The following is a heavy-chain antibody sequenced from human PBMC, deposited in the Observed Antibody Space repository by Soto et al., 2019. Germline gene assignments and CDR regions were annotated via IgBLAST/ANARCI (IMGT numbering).Heavy chain of an antibody. V-gene: IGHV1-2*02. Sequence: GASVKVSCKASGYTFSGYYIHWLRQAPGQGLEWMGWINPNSGGTNYAQKFQGRVTVTRDTPTSTAYMELSRLRSDDTAVYYCARNYYDSSDRDYLDYWGQGTPVTVSS. CDR3: ARNYYDSSDRDYLDY. D-gene: IGHD3-22*01. CDR2: INPNSGGT. J-gene: IGHJ4*02. CDR1: GYTFSGYY.